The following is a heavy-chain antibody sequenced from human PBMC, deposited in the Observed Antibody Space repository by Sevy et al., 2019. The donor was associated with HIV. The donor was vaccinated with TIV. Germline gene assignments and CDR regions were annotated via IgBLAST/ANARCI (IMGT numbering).Heavy chain of an antibody. J-gene: IGHJ5*02. V-gene: IGHV3-30*18. D-gene: IGHD6-19*01. CDR3: AKGGQWLVRDWFDP. Sequence: GGSLRLSCAASRFTFSSYGMHWVRQAPGKGLDWVTVISYDGSNKYYADSVKGRFTISRDNSKNTLYLQMNSLRVEDTAVYYCAKGGQWLVRDWFDPWGQGTLVTVSS. CDR2: ISYDGSNK. CDR1: RFTFSSYG.